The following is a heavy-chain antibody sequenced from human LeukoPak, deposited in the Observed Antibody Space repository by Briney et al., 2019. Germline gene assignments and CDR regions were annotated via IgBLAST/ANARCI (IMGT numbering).Heavy chain of an antibody. CDR1: GGSFSGYY. Sequence: SETLSLTCAVYGGSFSGYYWSWIRQPPGKGLEWIGEINHSGSTNYNPSLKSRVTISVDTSKNQFSLKLSSVTAADTAVYYCARGSRWLRSGMYYYYYMDVWGKGITVTVSS. V-gene: IGHV4-34*01. D-gene: IGHD5-12*01. CDR3: ARGSRWLRSGMYYYYYMDV. J-gene: IGHJ6*03. CDR2: INHSGST.